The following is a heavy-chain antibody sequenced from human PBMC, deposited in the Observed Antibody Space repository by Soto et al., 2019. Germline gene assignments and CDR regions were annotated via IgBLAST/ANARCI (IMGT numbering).Heavy chain of an antibody. CDR1: GFTFSTYG. CDR3: ANDNSSYDSSGYDRAQYYFDF. J-gene: IGHJ4*01. D-gene: IGHD3-22*01. V-gene: IGHV3-30*18. CDR2: ISYDGSNK. Sequence: QVQLVESGGGVVLPGGSLRLSCAASGFTFSTYGMYWVRQAPGKGLEWVAVISYDGSNKDYADSVKGRFTISRDNSKNTLRLQMNTLRPEDTAVYYCANDNSSYDSSGYDRAQYYFDFWGLGTLVTVSS.